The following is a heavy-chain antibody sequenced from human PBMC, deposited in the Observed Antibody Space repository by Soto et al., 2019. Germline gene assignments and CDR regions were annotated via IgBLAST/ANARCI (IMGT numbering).Heavy chain of an antibody. CDR1: GYTFIRYT. CDR2: INAGNGNS. J-gene: IGHJ4*02. D-gene: IGHD6-13*01. CDR3: ARDEQQLIKFDY. V-gene: IGHV1-3*01. Sequence: ASVKVSCKASGYTFIRYTVHWVRRAPGQSIEWMGWINAGNGNSKYSEKFHGRVSITRDTSAGTTYMELNSLRSEDTAVYYCARDEQQLIKFDYWGQGTPVTVSS.